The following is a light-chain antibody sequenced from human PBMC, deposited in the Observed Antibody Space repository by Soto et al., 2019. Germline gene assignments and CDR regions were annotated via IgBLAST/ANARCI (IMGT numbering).Light chain of an antibody. CDR3: TSFTSSSTQV. V-gene: IGLV2-14*01. CDR1: SSDVGGYNY. J-gene: IGLJ1*01. CDR2: EVS. Sequence: QSVLTQPPSASGSPGQSVTISCTGTSSDVGGYNYVSWYQQHPGKAPKLMIFEVSDRPSGVSDRFSGSKSGSTASLTISGLQAEDEADYFCTSFTSSSTQVFGTGTKVTVL.